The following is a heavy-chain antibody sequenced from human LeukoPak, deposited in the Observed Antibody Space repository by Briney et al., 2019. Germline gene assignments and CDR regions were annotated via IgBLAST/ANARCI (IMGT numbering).Heavy chain of an antibody. Sequence: GGSLRLSCAASGFTFSSYNMNWVRQAPGPGLEWVSSINSDTTYYADSVKARFNISRDNAKNSLYLQMYSLRAEDTAVYYCARPYRSGGLHGIGDFAYWGQGTLVTVSS. CDR3: ARPYRSGGLHGIGDFAY. CDR1: GFTFSSYN. CDR2: INSDTTY. V-gene: IGHV3-21*01. J-gene: IGHJ4*02. D-gene: IGHD6-19*01.